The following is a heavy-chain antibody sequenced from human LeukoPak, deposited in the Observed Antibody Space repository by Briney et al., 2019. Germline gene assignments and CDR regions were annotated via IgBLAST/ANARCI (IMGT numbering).Heavy chain of an antibody. CDR1: GYTFTSYA. Sequence: ASVKVSCKASGYTFTSYAMNWVRQAPGQGLEWMGWINTNTGNPTYAQGFTGRFVFSLDTSVSTAYLQISSLKAEDTAVYYCARDCDNHRVVAATPGIDPWGQGTLVTVTS. V-gene: IGHV7-4-1*02. D-gene: IGHD2-15*01. CDR3: ARDCDNHRVVAATPGIDP. J-gene: IGHJ5*02. CDR2: INTNTGNP.